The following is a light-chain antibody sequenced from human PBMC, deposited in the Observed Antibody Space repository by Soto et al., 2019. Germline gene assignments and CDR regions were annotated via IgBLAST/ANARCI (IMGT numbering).Light chain of an antibody. V-gene: IGKV1-39*01. CDR2: TAS. CDR1: ERISDY. Sequence: TQNTSTLSASVGDRVTISCRASERISDYLAWYQQKPGKAPKLLINTASSLRSGVPSRFSGSGSGADFTLTIDSLQPEDCATYCCQQSKSVLRTFGQGSK. J-gene: IGKJ1*01. CDR3: QQSKSVLRT.